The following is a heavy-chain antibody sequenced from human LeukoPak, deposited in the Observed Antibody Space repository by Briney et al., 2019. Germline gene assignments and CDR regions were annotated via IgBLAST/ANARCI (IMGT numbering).Heavy chain of an antibody. V-gene: IGHV1-46*01. CDR3: AKPRRMGGDVDDAFDI. CDR1: GYTFTSYY. CDR2: INPSGGST. D-gene: IGHD1-26*01. J-gene: IGHJ3*02. Sequence: ASVKVSCKASGYTFTSYYMHWVRQAPGQGLEWTGIINPSGGSTGYAQKFQGRVTMTRDTSTSTVYMDLSSLRSEDTAVYYCAKPRRMGGDVDDAFDIWGQGTMVTVSS.